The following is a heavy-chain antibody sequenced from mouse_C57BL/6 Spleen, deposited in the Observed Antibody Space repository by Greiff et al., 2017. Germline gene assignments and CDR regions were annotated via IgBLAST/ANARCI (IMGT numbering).Heavy chain of an antibody. V-gene: IGHV1-22*01. CDR1: GYTFTDYN. D-gene: IGHD2-4*01. CDR2: INPNNGGT. CDR3: ARYGVDYDAWFAY. J-gene: IGHJ3*01. Sequence: VQLQQSGPELVKPGASVKMSCKASGYTFTDYNMHWVKQSHGKSLEWIGYINPNNGGTSYNQKFKGKATLTVNKSSSTAYMELRSLTSEDSAVYYCARYGVDYDAWFAYWGQGTLVTVSA.